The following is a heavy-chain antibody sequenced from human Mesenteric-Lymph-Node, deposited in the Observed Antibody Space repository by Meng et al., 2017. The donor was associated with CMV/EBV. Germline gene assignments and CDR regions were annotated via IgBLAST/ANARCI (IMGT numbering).Heavy chain of an antibody. CDR1: GFICSSFA. V-gene: IGHV3-23*01. Sequence: GESLKISCAASGFICSSFAMTWVRQAPGKGLEWISTIGGSRGSTYYADSAKGRFTISRDNSKNMLYLQMNSLSVEDTAVYYCGKDRGMAVAGPGVVDYWGQGTLVTVSS. J-gene: IGHJ4*02. CDR3: GKDRGMAVAGPGVVDY. CDR2: IGGSRGST. D-gene: IGHD6-19*01.